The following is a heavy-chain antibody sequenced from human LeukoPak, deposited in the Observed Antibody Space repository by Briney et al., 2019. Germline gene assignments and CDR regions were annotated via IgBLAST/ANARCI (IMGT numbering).Heavy chain of an antibody. J-gene: IGHJ5*02. CDR3: ARDLVGIVVVPAAQSVNWFDP. CDR1: GYTFTGYY. D-gene: IGHD2-2*03. CDR2: INPNSGGT. V-gene: IGHV1-2*02. Sequence: ASVKVSCKASGYTFTGYYMHWVRQAPGQGLEWMGWINPNSGGTNYAQKFQGRVTMTRDTSISTAYMELSRLRSDDTAVYYCARDLVGIVVVPAAQSVNWFDPWGQGTLVTVSS.